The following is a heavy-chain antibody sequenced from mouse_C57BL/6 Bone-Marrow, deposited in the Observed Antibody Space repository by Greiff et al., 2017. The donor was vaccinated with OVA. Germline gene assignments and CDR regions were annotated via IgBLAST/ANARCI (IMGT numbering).Heavy chain of an antibody. Sequence: VQLQQSGAELVRPGASVKLSCTASGFNILDYYLPWVKQRPEQGLEWFGWIVPAEGDTEYAPKFQGKATMPADTSSNTAYLQLSSQTSEDTAAYYCTTSPMDYWGQGTTLTVSS. CDR1: GFNILDYY. J-gene: IGHJ2*01. CDR2: IVPAEGDT. V-gene: IGHV14-1*01. CDR3: TTSPMDY.